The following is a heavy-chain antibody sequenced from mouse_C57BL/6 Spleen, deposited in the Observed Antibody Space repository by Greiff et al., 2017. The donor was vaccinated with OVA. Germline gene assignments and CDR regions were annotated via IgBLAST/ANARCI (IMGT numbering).Heavy chain of an antibody. CDR3: AREGSYDGDPYYFDY. CDR1: GYAFSSSW. Sequence: VQLQQSGPELVKPGASVKISCKASGYAFSSSWMNWVKQRPGKGLEWIGRIYPGDGDTNYNGKFKGKATLTADKSSSTAYMQLSSLTSEDSAVYFYAREGSYDGDPYYFDYWGQGTTLTVSS. D-gene: IGHD2-3*01. V-gene: IGHV1-82*01. J-gene: IGHJ2*01. CDR2: IYPGDGDT.